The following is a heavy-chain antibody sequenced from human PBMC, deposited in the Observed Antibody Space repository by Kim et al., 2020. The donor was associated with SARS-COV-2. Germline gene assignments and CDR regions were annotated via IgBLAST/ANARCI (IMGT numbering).Heavy chain of an antibody. CDR2: MYYSGCT. J-gene: IGHJ4*02. V-gene: IGHV4-61*01. CDR1: GVSVSSGSYY. D-gene: IGHD6-19*01. Sequence: SETLSLTCTVSGVSVSSGSYYWSWIRQPPGKGLEWIGYMYYSGCTNYNPSLKSRVTRSVDTSKNQFSLKLSSVTAADTAVYYCARAGYSSGWYDYWGQGTLVTVSS. CDR3: ARAGYSSGWYDY.